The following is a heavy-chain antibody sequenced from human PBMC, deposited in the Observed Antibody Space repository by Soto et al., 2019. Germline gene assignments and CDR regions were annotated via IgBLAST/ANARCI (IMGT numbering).Heavy chain of an antibody. Sequence: EVQLVESGGGLVKPGGSLRLSCAASGFTFSSYSMNWVRQAPGKGLEWVSSISSSSSYIYYADSVKGRFTISRDHAKNSMYLPLTCLGAEDPAVYYCARRRGHDYYYYYMDVWGKGTTVPGSS. D-gene: IGHD3-10*01. CDR2: ISSSSSYI. CDR1: GFTFSSYS. J-gene: IGHJ6*03. CDR3: ARRRGHDYYYYYMDV. V-gene: IGHV3-21*01.